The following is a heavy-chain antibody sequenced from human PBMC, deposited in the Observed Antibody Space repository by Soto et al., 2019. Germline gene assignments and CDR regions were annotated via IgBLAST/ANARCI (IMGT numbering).Heavy chain of an antibody. Sequence: GGSLRLSCAASGFTFSSYWMSWVRQAPGKGLEWVANIKEDGSDMYYVDSVKGRFTISRDNAKNSLYLQMNSLRAEDTAVYYCARMEMSGPFGEFPTNNWFDPWGQGTLVTVSS. CDR3: ARMEMSGPFGEFPTNNWFDP. J-gene: IGHJ5*02. V-gene: IGHV3-7*01. CDR1: GFTFSSYW. D-gene: IGHD3-10*01. CDR2: IKEDGSDM.